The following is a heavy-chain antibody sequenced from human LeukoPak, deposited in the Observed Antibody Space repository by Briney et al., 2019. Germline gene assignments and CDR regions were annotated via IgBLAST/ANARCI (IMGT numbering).Heavy chain of an antibody. V-gene: IGHV3-30*04. CDR2: ISYDGSNK. CDR3: ARGHYDSSGYYYLYYFDY. CDR1: GFTFSSYA. D-gene: IGHD3-22*01. Sequence: QPGGSLRLSCAASGFTFSSYAMHWVRQAPGKGLEWVAVISYDGSNKYYADSVKGRFTISRDNSKNTLYLQMNSLRAEDTAVYYCARGHYDSSGYYYLYYFDYWGQGTLVTVSS. J-gene: IGHJ4*02.